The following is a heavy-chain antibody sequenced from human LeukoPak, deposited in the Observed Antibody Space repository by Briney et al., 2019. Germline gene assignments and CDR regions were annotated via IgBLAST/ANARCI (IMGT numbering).Heavy chain of an antibody. CDR3: ARELGIAARRGGNWFDP. CDR2: IIPIFGTA. CDR1: GGTFSSYA. J-gene: IGHJ5*02. V-gene: IGHV1-69*05. D-gene: IGHD6-6*01. Sequence: SVKVSCKASGGTFSSYAISWVRQAPGQGLEWMGGIIPIFGTANYAQKFQGRVTITTDESTSTAYMELSSLRSEDTAVYYCARELGIAARRGGNWFDPWGQGTLVTVSS.